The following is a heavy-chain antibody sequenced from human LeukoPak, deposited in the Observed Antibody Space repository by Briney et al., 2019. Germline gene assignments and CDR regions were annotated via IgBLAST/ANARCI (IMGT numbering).Heavy chain of an antibody. CDR3: ARGLGIVGATGPTY. D-gene: IGHD1-26*01. J-gene: IGHJ4*02. Sequence: SETLSLTCTVSGGSISSYYWRWIRQPPGKGLEWIGYIYYSGSTNYNPSLKSRVTISVDTSKNQFSLKLSSVTAADTAVYYCARGLGIVGATGPTYWGQGTLVTVSS. CDR2: IYYSGST. CDR1: GGSISSYY. V-gene: IGHV4-59*12.